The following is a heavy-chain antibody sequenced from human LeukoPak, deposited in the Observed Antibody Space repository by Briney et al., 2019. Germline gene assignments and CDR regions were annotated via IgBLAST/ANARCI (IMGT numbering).Heavy chain of an antibody. V-gene: IGHV1-69*04. CDR1: GGTFSSYA. CDR2: IIPILGIA. J-gene: IGHJ3*02. CDR3: ARDTHDYGGNWGNRAFDI. Sequence: ASVKVSCKASGGTFSSYAISLVRQAPGQGLEWMGRIIPILGIANYAQKFQGRVTITADKSTSTAYMELSSLRSEDTAVYYCARDTHDYGGNWGNRAFDIWGQGTMVTVSS. D-gene: IGHD4-17*01.